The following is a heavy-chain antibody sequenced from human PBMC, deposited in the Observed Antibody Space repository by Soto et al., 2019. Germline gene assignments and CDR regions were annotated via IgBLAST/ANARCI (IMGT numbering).Heavy chain of an antibody. J-gene: IGHJ4*02. V-gene: IGHV4-39*07. Sequence: PSETLSLTCAVSGDSMSSSDYYWGWIRQPPGKGLEWIGSIYYSGSTYYNPSLQGRVAISVDTSKNQFSLKLKSVTAADTAVYFCARVRTEYAGLDSWGQGTLVTVSS. CDR3: ARVRTEYAGLDS. CDR1: GDSMSSSDYY. D-gene: IGHD2-2*01. CDR2: IYYSGST.